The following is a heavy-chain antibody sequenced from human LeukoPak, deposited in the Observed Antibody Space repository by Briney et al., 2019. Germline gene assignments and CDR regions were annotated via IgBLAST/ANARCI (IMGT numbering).Heavy chain of an antibody. V-gene: IGHV3-48*03. CDR1: GFTFSSYE. Sequence: GGSLRLPCAASGFTFSSYEMNWVRQAPGKGLEWVSYISSSGSTIYYADSVKGRFTISRDNAENSLSLQMNSLRAEGTAVYYCARDSKYYDSSGYLRGGLDYWGQGTLVTVSS. D-gene: IGHD3-22*01. J-gene: IGHJ4*02. CDR2: ISSSGSTI. CDR3: ARDSKYYDSSGYLRGGLDY.